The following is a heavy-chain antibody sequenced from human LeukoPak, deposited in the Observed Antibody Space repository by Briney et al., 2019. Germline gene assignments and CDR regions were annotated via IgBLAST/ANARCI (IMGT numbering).Heavy chain of an antibody. Sequence: ASVKVSCKASGYTFTGYYMHWVRQAPGQGLEWMGRINPNNCGTNYAQKFQGRVTMTRDTSISTAYMELSRLRSDDTAVYYCARGARIAAAGKYYFDYWGQGTLVTVSS. V-gene: IGHV1-2*06. D-gene: IGHD6-13*01. CDR2: INPNNCGT. CDR3: ARGARIAAAGKYYFDY. CDR1: GYTFTGYY. J-gene: IGHJ4*02.